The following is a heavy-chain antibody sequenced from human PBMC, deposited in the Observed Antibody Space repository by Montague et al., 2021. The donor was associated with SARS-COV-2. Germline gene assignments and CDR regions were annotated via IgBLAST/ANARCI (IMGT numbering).Heavy chain of an antibody. V-gene: IGHV3-23*01. Sequence: SLRLSFAASGFTFSTYDMSWVRQAPGKGLEWVSGISGSGGSTYYTDSVKGRFTISRDNSKNTVYLQMNGLRVEDTAVYYCAKERGRGYSDYGEFDYWGQGTLVTVSS. D-gene: IGHD5-12*01. CDR2: ISGSGGST. CDR1: GFTFSTYD. CDR3: AKERGRGYSDYGEFDY. J-gene: IGHJ4*02.